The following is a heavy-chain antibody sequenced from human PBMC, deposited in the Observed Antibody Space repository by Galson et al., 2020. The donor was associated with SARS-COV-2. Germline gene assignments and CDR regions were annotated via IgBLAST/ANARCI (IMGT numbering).Heavy chain of an antibody. CDR3: ARVDCGGGCRNFDY. Sequence: SETLSLTCTVSGGSISSGSYYWSWIRQPAGNGLEWIGRTYTSGNTNYNPSLKSRVTISVDTSKNQFSLKLSSVTAADTAVYYCARVDCGGGCRNFDYWGQGTLVTVSS. V-gene: IGHV4-61*02. CDR1: GGSISSGSYY. CDR2: TYTSGNT. D-gene: IGHD2-21*02. J-gene: IGHJ4*02.